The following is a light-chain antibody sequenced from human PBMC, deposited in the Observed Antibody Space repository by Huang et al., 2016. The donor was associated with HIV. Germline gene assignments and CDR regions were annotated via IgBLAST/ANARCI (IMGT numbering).Light chain of an antibody. CDR1: QSLLHIVGKTF. J-gene: IGKJ4*01. CDR2: EVS. V-gene: IGKV2D-29*01. Sequence: DIVMTQPPLSLSVTPGQPASIAFKSSQSLLHIVGKTFLFWYRQKPGKPPQFLIYEVSNRFSGVPDRFSGSGSGTDFTLKISRVEAEDVGVYYCMQSIHLPLTFGGGTKVEIK. CDR3: MQSIHLPLT.